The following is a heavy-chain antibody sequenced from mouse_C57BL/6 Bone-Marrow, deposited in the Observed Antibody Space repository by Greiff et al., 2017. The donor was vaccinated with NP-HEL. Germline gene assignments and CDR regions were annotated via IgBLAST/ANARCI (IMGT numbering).Heavy chain of an antibody. Sequence: EVQGVESGAELVRPGASVKLSCTASGFNIKDDYMHWVKQRPEQGLEWIGWIDPENGDTEYVSQFQGKATLTVDTTSNTAYLQLSSLTSEDTAVYYGTTSFYYDYGGFAYWGQGTLVTVSA. CDR3: TTSFYYDYGGFAY. D-gene: IGHD2-4*01. CDR1: GFNIKDDY. J-gene: IGHJ3*01. V-gene: IGHV14-4*01. CDR2: IDPENGDT.